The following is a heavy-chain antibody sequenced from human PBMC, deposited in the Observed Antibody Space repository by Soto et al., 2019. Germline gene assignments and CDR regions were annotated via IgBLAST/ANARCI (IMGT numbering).Heavy chain of an antibody. CDR2: IYYSGST. D-gene: IGHD2-2*01. Sequence: QLQLQESGPGLVKPSETLSLTCTVSGGSISSSSYYWGWIRQPPGKGLEWIGSIYYSGSTYYNPSLKSRVTISVDTSKNQFSLKLSSVTAADTAVYYCARHYKDIVVVPAAPLDYWGQGTLVTVSS. J-gene: IGHJ4*02. CDR1: GGSISSSSYY. V-gene: IGHV4-39*01. CDR3: ARHYKDIVVVPAAPLDY.